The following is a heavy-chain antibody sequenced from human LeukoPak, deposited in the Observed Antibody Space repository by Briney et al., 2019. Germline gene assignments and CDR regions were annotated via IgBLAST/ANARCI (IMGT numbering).Heavy chain of an antibody. CDR1: GYSFTSYW. J-gene: IGHJ4*02. V-gene: IGHV5-51*01. CDR2: IYPGDSNS. CDR3: ARHIGQAVVTAFDY. Sequence: GESLKISCKGSGYSFTSYWIGWVRQMPGKGLEWVGIIYPGDSNSAYSPSFQGQGTISADKSISTAYLQWSSLKASDTAMYYCARHIGQAVVTAFDYWGQGTLVTVSS. D-gene: IGHD2-21*02.